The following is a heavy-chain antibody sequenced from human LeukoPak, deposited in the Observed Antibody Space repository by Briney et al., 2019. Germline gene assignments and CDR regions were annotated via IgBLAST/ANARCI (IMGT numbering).Heavy chain of an antibody. J-gene: IGHJ3*02. CDR2: INPNSRGT. V-gene: IGHV1-2*02. D-gene: IGHD5-18*01. Sequence: ASVKVSCKASGYTFTDYYMHWVRQAPGQGLEWMGWINPNSRGTDSAQKFQGRFSMTRDTSISAAYMELSRLRSDDTAVYYCARRAREYSHDAFDIWGQGTMVTVSS. CDR3: ARRAREYSHDAFDI. CDR1: GYTFTDYY.